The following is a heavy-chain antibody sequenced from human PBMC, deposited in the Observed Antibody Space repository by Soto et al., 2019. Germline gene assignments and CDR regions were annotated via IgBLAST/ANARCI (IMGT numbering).Heavy chain of an antibody. J-gene: IGHJ6*02. CDR1: GFTFSSYA. CDR2: ISGSGGST. D-gene: IGHD6-6*01. Sequence: QPGGSLRLSCAAPGFTFSSYAMSWVRQAPGKGLEWVSAISGSGGSTYYADSVKGRFTISRDNSKNTLYLQMNSLRAEDTAVYYCAKAYENSSRRYYYYYGMDVWGQGTTVTVSS. CDR3: AKAYENSSRRYYYYYGMDV. V-gene: IGHV3-23*01.